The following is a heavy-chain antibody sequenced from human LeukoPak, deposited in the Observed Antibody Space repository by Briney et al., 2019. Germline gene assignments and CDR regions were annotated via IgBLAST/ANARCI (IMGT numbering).Heavy chain of an antibody. D-gene: IGHD6-25*01. J-gene: IGHJ4*01. CDR1: GVSISSSSYY. V-gene: IGHV4-39*01. CDR2: IYSSGST. Sequence: TSETLSLTCTVSGVSISSSSYYWGWIRQPPGKGLEWIGSIYSSGSTYYNSSLKSRVTISIDTSKNQVSLKMSSVTAADTAVYYCAKSGGYGLIDYWGQGTLVTVSS. CDR3: AKSGGYGLIDY.